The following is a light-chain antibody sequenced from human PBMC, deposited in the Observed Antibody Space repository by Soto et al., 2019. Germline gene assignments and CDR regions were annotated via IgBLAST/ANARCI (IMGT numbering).Light chain of an antibody. CDR3: QQRTNLTYT. J-gene: IGKJ2*01. Sequence: EIVLTQSPATLSSSPGERATLSCRASQRVSFYFAWYQQKPGQAPRLLIYDASYRAPGIPARFSVSGSGTDFNIFISSLQPEDFAVYYCQQRTNLTYTFGQGTKLDIK. CDR1: QRVSFY. CDR2: DAS. V-gene: IGKV3-11*01.